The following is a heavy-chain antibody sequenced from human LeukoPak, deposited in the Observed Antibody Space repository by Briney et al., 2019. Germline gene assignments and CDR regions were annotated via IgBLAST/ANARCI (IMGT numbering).Heavy chain of an antibody. CDR2: INHSGST. CDR1: GFTFNSHT. Sequence: GSLTLSCAASGFTFNSHTMNWVRQAPGKGLEWIGEINHSGSTNYNPSLKSRVTISVDTSKNQFSLKLSSVTAADTAVYYCARARYSGWDTTYFDYWGQGTLVTVSS. J-gene: IGHJ4*02. CDR3: ARARYSGWDTTYFDY. V-gene: IGHV4-34*01. D-gene: IGHD6-19*01.